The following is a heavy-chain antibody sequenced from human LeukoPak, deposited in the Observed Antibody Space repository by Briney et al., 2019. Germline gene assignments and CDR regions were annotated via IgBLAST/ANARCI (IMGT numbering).Heavy chain of an antibody. J-gene: IGHJ4*02. Sequence: SQTLSLTCTVSGGSISSGDYYWSWIRQPPGKGLEWIGYIYYSGSTYYNPSLKSRVTISVDTSKNQFSLKLSSVTAADTAVYYCARVTVDTPLFDYWGQGTLVPVSS. D-gene: IGHD5-18*01. CDR3: ARVTVDTPLFDY. V-gene: IGHV4-30-4*01. CDR1: GGSISSGDYY. CDR2: IYYSGST.